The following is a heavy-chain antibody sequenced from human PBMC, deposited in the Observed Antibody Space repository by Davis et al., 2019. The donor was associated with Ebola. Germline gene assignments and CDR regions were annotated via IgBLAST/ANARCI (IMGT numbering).Heavy chain of an antibody. CDR2: ISSSGSTI. CDR3: AKPKQPTGLAAAWVDS. V-gene: IGHV3-11*04. D-gene: IGHD6-13*01. CDR1: GVSFSGYY. J-gene: IGHJ5*01. Sequence: LSLTCAVSGVSFSGYYWSWIRQAPGKGLEWVSYISSSGSTIYYADSVKGRFTIARDNAKNSLYLQMNSLRADDTAVYYCAKPKQPTGLAAAWVDSWGQGTLVTVSS.